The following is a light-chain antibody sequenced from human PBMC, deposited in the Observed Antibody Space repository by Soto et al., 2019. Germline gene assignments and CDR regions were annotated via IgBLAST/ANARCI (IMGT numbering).Light chain of an antibody. CDR2: RAS. CDR3: QQYYSIPHT. CDR1: QSVLYSSNNKNY. V-gene: IGKV4-1*01. J-gene: IGKJ2*01. Sequence: DIVMTQSPDSLAVSLGERATINCKSSQSVLYSSNNKNYLAWYQQKPGQPPKLLIYRASTRESGVPDRFSGSGSGTDFILTISSLQAEDVAVYYCQQYYSIPHTFGQGTKLEIK.